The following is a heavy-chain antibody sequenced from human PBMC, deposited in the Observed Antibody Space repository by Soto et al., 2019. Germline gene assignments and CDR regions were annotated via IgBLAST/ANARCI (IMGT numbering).Heavy chain of an antibody. D-gene: IGHD3-10*01. J-gene: IGHJ4*02. CDR1: GYTFTDYY. V-gene: IGHV1-46*01. Sequence: ASVKVSCKASGYTFTDYYMHWVRQAPGQGLEWMGIIYPSGGSTRNAQKFQGRVTMTRDTSTSTVYMELSSLRSEDTAVYYCARDFSGPMDYWGRGTLVTVSS. CDR2: IYPSGGST. CDR3: ARDFSGPMDY.